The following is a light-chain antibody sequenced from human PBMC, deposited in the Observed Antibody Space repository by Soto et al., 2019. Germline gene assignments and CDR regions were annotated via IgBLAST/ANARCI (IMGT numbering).Light chain of an antibody. CDR1: SSDVGGYNY. CDR3: SSYTSSSTV. Sequence: QSALTQPASVSGSPGQSITISCTGTSSDVGGYNYVSWYQQHPGKAPKLMIYDVSNRPSGVSNRFSGSKSGNTAYLTISGLQAEDEADYYCSSYTSSSTVFGGGTKLTV. J-gene: IGLJ2*01. CDR2: DVS. V-gene: IGLV2-14*01.